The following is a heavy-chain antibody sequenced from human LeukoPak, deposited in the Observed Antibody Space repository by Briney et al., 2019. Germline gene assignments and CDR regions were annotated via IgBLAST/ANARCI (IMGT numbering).Heavy chain of an antibody. CDR2: IYDSGST. CDR3: ARTRYYDFWSGYDFDY. Sequence: KTSETLSLTCTVSGGSISGYYWSWIRQPPGKGLEWIGYIYDSGSTNYNPSLKSRVTISVDTSKNQFSLKLSSVTAADTAVYYCARTRYYDFWSGYDFDYWGQGTLVTVSS. V-gene: IGHV4-59*01. CDR1: GGSISGYY. D-gene: IGHD3-3*01. J-gene: IGHJ4*02.